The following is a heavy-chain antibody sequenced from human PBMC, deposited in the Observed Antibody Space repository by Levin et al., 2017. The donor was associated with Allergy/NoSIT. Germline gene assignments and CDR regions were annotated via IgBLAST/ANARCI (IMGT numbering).Heavy chain of an antibody. J-gene: IGHJ3*02. CDR2: IYSGGST. V-gene: IGHV3-53*01. CDR3: ARAHGWSDAFDI. CDR1: GFTVSSNY. D-gene: IGHD6-19*01. Sequence: GESLKISCAASGFTVSSNYMSWVRQAPGKGLEWVSVIYSGGSTYYADSVKGRFTISRDNSKNTLYLQMNSLRAEDTAVYYCARAHGWSDAFDIWGQGTMVTVSS.